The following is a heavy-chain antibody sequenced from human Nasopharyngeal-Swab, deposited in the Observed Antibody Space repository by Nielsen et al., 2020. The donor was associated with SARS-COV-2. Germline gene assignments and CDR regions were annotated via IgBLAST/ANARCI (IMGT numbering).Heavy chain of an antibody. V-gene: IGHV4-59*01. CDR2: IYYSGGT. Sequence: SETLSLTCTVPAGSISSYYWSWIRQPPGKGLEWIGYIYYSGGTNYNPSLKSRVTISVDTSKNQFSLKLSSVTAADTAVYYCARDVYDSSGYYYQDYWGQGTLVTVSS. CDR1: AGSISSYY. D-gene: IGHD3-22*01. CDR3: ARDVYDSSGYYYQDY. J-gene: IGHJ4*02.